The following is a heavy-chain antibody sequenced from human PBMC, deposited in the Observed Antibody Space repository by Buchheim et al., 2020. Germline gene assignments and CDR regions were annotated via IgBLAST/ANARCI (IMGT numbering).Heavy chain of an antibody. CDR3: ARGSVRGQGRIQLWCLGY. Sequence: QVQLVQSGAEVTKPGASVKVSCKASGYTFTGYYMHWVRQAPGQGLEWMGWINPNSGGTNYAQKFQGWVTMTRDTSISTAYIELSRLRSENTAVDYCARGSVRGQGRIQLWCLGYWGQGTL. CDR2: INPNSGGT. V-gene: IGHV1-2*04. J-gene: IGHJ4*02. CDR1: GYTFTGYY. D-gene: IGHD5-18*01.